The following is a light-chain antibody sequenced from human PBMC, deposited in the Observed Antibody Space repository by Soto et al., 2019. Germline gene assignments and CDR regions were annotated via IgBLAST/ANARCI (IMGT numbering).Light chain of an antibody. CDR1: QSVSNNY. CDR3: QQYGSSGT. Sequence: EIALTQSPGTLSLSPGQRATLSCRASQSVSNNYLAWCQQKPGQAPRLLIYGASNRATGIPDRFSGSGSGTDFTLTISRLEPEDFAVDYCQQYGSSGTFGQGTKVDIK. CDR2: GAS. V-gene: IGKV3-20*01. J-gene: IGKJ1*01.